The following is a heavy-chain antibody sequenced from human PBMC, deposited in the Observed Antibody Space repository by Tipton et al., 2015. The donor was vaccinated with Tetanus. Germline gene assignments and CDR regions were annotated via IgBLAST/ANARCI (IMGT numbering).Heavy chain of an antibody. J-gene: IGHJ4*02. CDR2: IYPSGSS. CDR3: ARDPSGGVRYFDY. Sequence: TLSLTCTVSRASMNSYFWTWIRQPAGKGLEWIGRIYPSGSSDYTPSLQSRVTMSVDTSKNQFSLKLSSVTAADTAVYYCARDPSGGVRYFDYWGQGTLVTVSS. V-gene: IGHV4-4*07. CDR1: RASMNSYF. D-gene: IGHD2-8*01.